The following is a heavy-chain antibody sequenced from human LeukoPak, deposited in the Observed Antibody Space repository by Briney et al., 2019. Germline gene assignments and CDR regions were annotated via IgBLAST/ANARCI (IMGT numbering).Heavy chain of an antibody. D-gene: IGHD6-19*01. Sequence: GASVKVSCKASGYTFTGDYMHWVRQAPGQGLEWMGWINPNSGGTNYAQKFQGRVTMTRDTSISTAYMELSSLRSDDAAAYYCVRDLDSSGWATFNYWGQGTLVTVSS. CDR1: GYTFTGDY. V-gene: IGHV1-2*02. J-gene: IGHJ4*02. CDR3: VRDLDSSGWATFNY. CDR2: INPNSGGT.